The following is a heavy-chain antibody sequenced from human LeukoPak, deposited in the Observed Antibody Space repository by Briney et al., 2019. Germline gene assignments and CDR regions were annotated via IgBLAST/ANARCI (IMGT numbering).Heavy chain of an antibody. D-gene: IGHD3-22*01. Sequence: PSETLSLTCAVYGGSFSGYYWSWIRQPPGKGLEWIGEINHSGGTNYNPSLKSRVTISVDTSKNQFSLKLSSVTAADTAVYYCARDHYYDSSGFDYWGQGTLVTVSS. V-gene: IGHV4-34*01. CDR2: INHSGGT. CDR3: ARDHYYDSSGFDY. J-gene: IGHJ4*02. CDR1: GGSFSGYY.